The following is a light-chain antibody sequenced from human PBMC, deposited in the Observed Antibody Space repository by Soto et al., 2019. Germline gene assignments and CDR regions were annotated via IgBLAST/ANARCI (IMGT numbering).Light chain of an antibody. V-gene: IGKV3D-20*02. CDR1: QSVTSSS. CDR3: QERTSWPPWT. CDR2: GAS. Sequence: EIVLTQFPGTLSLSPGERATLSCRASQSVTSSSLAWYQQKVGRAPRVLIYGASNRATGIPDRFSGSGSGADFTLTISSLEPEDFAVYYCQERTSWPPWTFGQGTKVDIK. J-gene: IGKJ1*01.